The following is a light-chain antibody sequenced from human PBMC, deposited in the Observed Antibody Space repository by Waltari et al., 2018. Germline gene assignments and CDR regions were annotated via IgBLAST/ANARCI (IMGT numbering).Light chain of an antibody. CDR3: QQSSTPPRLT. CDR2: YAS. V-gene: IGKV1-39*01. J-gene: IGKJ4*01. Sequence: DIQMTQSPSSLSASVGDRVTITCRASQSISNSLNWYQQTPGKAPKLLIYYASTLQSGVPPRFSGSWSGTDFTLTISSLQPEDFATYYCQQSSTPPRLTFGGGTRVEI. CDR1: QSISNS.